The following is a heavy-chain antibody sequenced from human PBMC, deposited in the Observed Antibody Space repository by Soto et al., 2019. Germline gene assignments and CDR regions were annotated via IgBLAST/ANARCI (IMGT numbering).Heavy chain of an antibody. V-gene: IGHV5-51*01. CDR1: GYSFTSYG. Sequence: PGESLKISCKGSGYSFTSYGIGWVRQMPGKGLEWMGIIYPGDSDTRYSPSFQGQVTISADKSISTAYLQWSSLKASDTAMYYCARHRGSSAVPYYYYGMDVWGQGTTPTVSS. CDR2: IYPGDSDT. J-gene: IGHJ6*02. D-gene: IGHD5-12*01. CDR3: ARHRGSSAVPYYYYGMDV.